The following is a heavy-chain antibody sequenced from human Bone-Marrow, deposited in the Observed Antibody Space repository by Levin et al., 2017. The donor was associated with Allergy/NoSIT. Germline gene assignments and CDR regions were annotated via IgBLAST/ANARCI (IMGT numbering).Heavy chain of an antibody. CDR3: VREYEPHWYFDL. V-gene: IGHV3-74*01. CDR2: INGDGSSA. CDR1: GFTFSTYW. D-gene: IGHD1-14*01. Sequence: GGSLRLSCAASGFTFSTYWMHWVRQAPGKGLVWVSRINGDGSSASYADSVKGRFSISRDNTKNTLDLQMNSLGVEDTAVYYCVREYEPHWYFDLWGRGTLVDVSS. J-gene: IGHJ2*01.